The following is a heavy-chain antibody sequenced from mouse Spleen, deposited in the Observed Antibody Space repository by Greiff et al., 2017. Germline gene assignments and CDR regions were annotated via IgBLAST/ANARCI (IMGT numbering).Heavy chain of an antibody. V-gene: IGHV1-64*01. Sequence: QVQLQQPGAELVKPGASVKLSCKASGYTFTSYWMHWVKQRPGQGLEWIGMIHPNSGSTNYNEKFKSKATLTVDKSSSAAYMQLSSLTSEDSAVYYCASGFHYYGSSYEDFDYWGQGTTLTVSS. J-gene: IGHJ2*01. CDR1: GYTFTSYW. CDR3: ASGFHYYGSSYEDFDY. D-gene: IGHD1-1*01. CDR2: IHPNSGST.